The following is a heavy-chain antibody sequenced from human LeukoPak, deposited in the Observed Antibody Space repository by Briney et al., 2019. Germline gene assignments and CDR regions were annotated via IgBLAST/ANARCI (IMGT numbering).Heavy chain of an antibody. CDR1: GYTFTIYG. Sequence: ASVKVSCKASGYTFTIYGISWVRQAPGQGLEWMGWISAYNGNTNYAQKLQGRVTMTTDTSTSTAYMELRSLRSDDTAVYYCARGLGQWPFYGMDVWGQGTTVTVSS. J-gene: IGHJ6*02. CDR3: ARGLGQWPFYGMDV. V-gene: IGHV1-18*01. CDR2: ISAYNGNT. D-gene: IGHD6-19*01.